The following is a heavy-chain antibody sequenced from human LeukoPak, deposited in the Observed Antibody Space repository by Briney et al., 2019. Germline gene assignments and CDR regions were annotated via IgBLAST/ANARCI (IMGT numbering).Heavy chain of an antibody. V-gene: IGHV1-46*01. Sequence: SVSLSRKASVYSFTSNYIHWVPQAPGHGREWMGMIYPWDGSTSYAQKLQGRVTVTRDTSSSTVHMELSGVRSEDTAVYDRSRDHEAFDYWGQGTLVTVSS. CDR2: IYPWDGST. J-gene: IGHJ4*02. CDR1: VYSFTSNY. CDR3: SRDHEAFDY.